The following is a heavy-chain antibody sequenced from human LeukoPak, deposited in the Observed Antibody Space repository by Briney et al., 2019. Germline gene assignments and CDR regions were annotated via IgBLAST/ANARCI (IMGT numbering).Heavy chain of an antibody. Sequence: RPSDTLSLTCTVSGGAISSSVYYGVWIRQSPGKGLEWIGSIYYSGSTYYNPSLKSRVTISLDTSKNHFSLNLTSVTAADTAMYYCARVAERTWLPYDAAFDIWGRGTMVTVSS. CDR3: ARVAERTWLPYDAAFDI. D-gene: IGHD3-9*01. J-gene: IGHJ3*02. CDR2: IYYSGST. CDR1: GGAISSSVYY. V-gene: IGHV4-39*07.